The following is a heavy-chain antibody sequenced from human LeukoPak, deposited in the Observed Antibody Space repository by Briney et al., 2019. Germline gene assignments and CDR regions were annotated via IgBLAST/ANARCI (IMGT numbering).Heavy chain of an antibody. CDR3: ARGGYSGTYYFDY. Sequence: PGVSLRLCCAASGFTFSTYGMHWVRQAPGKGLEWVAVVWYDGSNIHYVDSVKGRFTISRDNSKSTLYLQMNSLTAEDTAVYYCARGGYSGTYYFDYWGQGTLVTVSS. V-gene: IGHV3-33*01. D-gene: IGHD1-26*01. CDR1: GFTFSTYG. J-gene: IGHJ4*02. CDR2: VWYDGSNI.